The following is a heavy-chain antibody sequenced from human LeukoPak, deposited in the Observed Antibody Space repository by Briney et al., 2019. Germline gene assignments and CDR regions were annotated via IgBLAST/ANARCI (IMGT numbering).Heavy chain of an antibody. Sequence: PSETLSLTCAVYGGSLSGYYWSWIRQPPGKGLEWIGEINHSGSTNYNPSLKSRATISVDTSKNQFSLKLSSVAAADTAVYYCARGSGLVAFDIWGQGTMVTVSS. CDR2: INHSGST. D-gene: IGHD5-12*01. J-gene: IGHJ3*02. CDR3: ARGSGLVAFDI. V-gene: IGHV4-34*01. CDR1: GGSLSGYY.